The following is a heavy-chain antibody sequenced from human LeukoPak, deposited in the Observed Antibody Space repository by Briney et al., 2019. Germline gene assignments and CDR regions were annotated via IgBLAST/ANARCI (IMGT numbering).Heavy chain of an antibody. D-gene: IGHD3-10*01. CDR1: GGTFSSYA. Sequence: SVKVSCKASGGTFSSYAISWVRQAPGQGLEWMGGIIPIFGTANYAQKFRGRVTITADESTSTAYMELSSLRSEDTAVYYCARGWNYYGSGSYLYYFDYWGQGTLVTVSS. CDR3: ARGWNYYGSGSYLYYFDY. CDR2: IIPIFGTA. V-gene: IGHV1-69*13. J-gene: IGHJ4*02.